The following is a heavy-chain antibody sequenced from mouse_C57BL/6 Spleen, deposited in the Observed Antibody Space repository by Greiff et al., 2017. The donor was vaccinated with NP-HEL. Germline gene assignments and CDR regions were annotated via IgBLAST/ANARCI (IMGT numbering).Heavy chain of an antibody. CDR2: IWSGGST. D-gene: IGHD1-1*01. V-gene: IGHV2-2*01. CDR1: GFSLTSYG. Sequence: VQRVESGPGLVQPSQSLSITCTVSGFSLTSYGVHWVRQSPGKGLEWLGVIWSGGSTDYNAAFISRLSISKDNSKSQVFFKMNSLQADDTAIYYCARNWGSSYWYFDVWGTGTTVTVSS. J-gene: IGHJ1*03. CDR3: ARNWGSSYWYFDV.